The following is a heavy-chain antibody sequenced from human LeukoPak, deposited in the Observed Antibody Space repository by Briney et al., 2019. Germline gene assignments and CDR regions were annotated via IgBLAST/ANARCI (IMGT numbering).Heavy chain of an antibody. V-gene: IGHV3-21*01. Sequence: GGSLRLSCAASGFTFSSYAMSWVRQAPGKGLEWVSSVSGDSGDTKYADSVRGRFTISRDNAKASLHLQMNSLRAEDTALYFCARSTRVPTSWGQGTLVTVSS. CDR2: VSGDSGDT. J-gene: IGHJ4*02. CDR1: GFTFSSYA. CDR3: ARSTRVPTS. D-gene: IGHD4-11*01.